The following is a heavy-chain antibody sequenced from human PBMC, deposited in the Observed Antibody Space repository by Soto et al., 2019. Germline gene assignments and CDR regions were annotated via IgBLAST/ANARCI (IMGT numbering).Heavy chain of an antibody. CDR2: IYHDGNT. J-gene: IGHJ4*02. CDR1: GASISSTNW. CDR3: AKQGTTPSFDY. Sequence: QVQLQESGPGLVKPSGTLSLTCAVSGASISSTNWWSWVRQPPGKGLEWIGEIYHDGNTYYNSSLKRRVTISVDQSENQLSLRLRAVTAADTAVYYCAKQGTTPSFDYWGQGILVTVSS. V-gene: IGHV4-4*02. D-gene: IGHD4-17*01.